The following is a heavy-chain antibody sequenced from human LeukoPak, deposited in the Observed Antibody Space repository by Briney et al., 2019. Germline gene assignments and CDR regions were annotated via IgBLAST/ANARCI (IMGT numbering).Heavy chain of an antibody. D-gene: IGHD1-26*01. CDR2: IYENGGTT. Sequence: PGGSLRLSCVGSGFTFRSHAMSWVRQAPEKGLEFVSGIYENGGTTYYADSVKGRFTISRDNSKNTLYLQMNSLRAEDTAVYYCARGVGLVSGVDYWGQGTLVTVSS. CDR1: GFTFRSHA. V-gene: IGHV3-23*01. CDR3: ARGVGLVSGVDY. J-gene: IGHJ4*02.